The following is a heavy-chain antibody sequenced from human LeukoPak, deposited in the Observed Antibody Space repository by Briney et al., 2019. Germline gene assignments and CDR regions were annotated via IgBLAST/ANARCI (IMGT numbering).Heavy chain of an antibody. V-gene: IGHV4-34*01. Sequence: SETLSLTCAVYGGSFSGYYWSWLRQPPGKGLEWIGEINHSGGTNSNPSLKSRVTISVDTSKNQFSLKLSSVTAADTGVYYCASGSAAGFDYWGQGTLVTVSS. CDR1: GGSFSGYY. CDR2: INHSGGT. CDR3: ASGSAAGFDY. J-gene: IGHJ4*02. D-gene: IGHD6-13*01.